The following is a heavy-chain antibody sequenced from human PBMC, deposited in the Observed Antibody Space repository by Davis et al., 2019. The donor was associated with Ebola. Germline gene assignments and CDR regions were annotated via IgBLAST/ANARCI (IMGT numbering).Heavy chain of an antibody. J-gene: IGHJ6*02. D-gene: IGHD3-10*01. CDR2: IKSKTDGGTT. CDR3: VNVGENYYYGMDV. Sequence: PGGSLRLSCAASGFTFSNAWMSWVRQAPGKGLEWVGRIKSKTDGGTTDYAAPVKGRFTISRDDSKNTLYLQMNSLKTEDTAVYYCVNVGENYYYGMDVWGQGTTVTVSS. V-gene: IGHV3-15*01. CDR1: GFTFSNAW.